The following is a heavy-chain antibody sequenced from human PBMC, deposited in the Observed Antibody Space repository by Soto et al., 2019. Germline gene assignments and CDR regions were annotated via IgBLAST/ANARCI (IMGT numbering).Heavy chain of an antibody. J-gene: IGHJ3*01. CDR2: ISYDGSNK. CDR1: GFTFSSHG. CDR3: XXTNLEWLSDAAFDL. V-gene: IGHV3-30*03. Sequence: QVQLVESGGGVVQPGRSLRLSCAASGFTFSSHGMHWVRQAPGKGLEWVAVISYDGSNKFYADSVKGRFTISRDNSKNTLFLQXXSLXGDDTAVXYXXXTNLEWLSDAAFDLWGQGTSVTVSS. D-gene: IGHD3-3*01.